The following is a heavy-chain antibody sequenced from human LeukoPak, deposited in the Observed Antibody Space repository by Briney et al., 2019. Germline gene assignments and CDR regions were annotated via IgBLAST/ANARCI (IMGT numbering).Heavy chain of an antibody. Sequence: SETLSLTCTVSGGSISPYYWSWIRQPPGKALEGLGYIYYSGNTESKPSLKSPVALSVDTSKNQFSLRLSSVTAADTAVYYCARSTGSTMFIDYWGQGTLVTVSS. D-gene: IGHD3-10*02. J-gene: IGHJ4*02. CDR1: GGSISPYY. V-gene: IGHV4-59*01. CDR2: IYYSGNT. CDR3: ARSTGSTMFIDY.